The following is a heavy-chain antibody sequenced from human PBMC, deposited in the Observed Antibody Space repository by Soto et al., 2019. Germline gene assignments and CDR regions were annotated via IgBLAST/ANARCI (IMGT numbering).Heavy chain of an antibody. J-gene: IGHJ4*01. CDR1: GGSVSSGSYY. Sequence: SEAQSVISTVSGGSVSSGSYYWSWIRQPPGKGLEWIGYIYYTGSTNYNPSLKSRVTISVDTSKNQFSLKLSSVTAADTAVYYCARVREIEYSISCEDSFAYWGHVPLFTVS. CDR3: ARVREIEYSISCEDSFAY. CDR2: IYYTGST. D-gene: IGHD6-6*01. V-gene: IGHV4-61*01.